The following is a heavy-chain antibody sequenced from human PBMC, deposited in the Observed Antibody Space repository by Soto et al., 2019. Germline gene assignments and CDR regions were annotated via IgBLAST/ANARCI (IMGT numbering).Heavy chain of an antibody. CDR3: ARESEDLTSNFDY. Sequence: GGSLRLSCVASGFTFTRYSMNWVRQAPGKGLEWVSSISSTTNYIYYADSMKGRFTVSRDNAKNSVYLEMNSLSAEDTAVYYCARESEDLTSNFDYWGQGTLVTVSS. CDR1: GFTFTRYS. V-gene: IGHV3-21*01. J-gene: IGHJ4*02. CDR2: ISSTTNYI.